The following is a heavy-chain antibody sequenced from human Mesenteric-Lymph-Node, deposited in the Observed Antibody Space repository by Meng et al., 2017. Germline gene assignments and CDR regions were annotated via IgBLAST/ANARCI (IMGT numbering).Heavy chain of an antibody. Sequence: QGPLPQAGPGLVKPSGPLSLTFDVSGGSIRNDQWWSWVRQAPGKGLEWIGEIYHSGRTNYNPSVKSRVSMSVDKSKNQFSLKLSSVTAADTAVYYCAGARGDQRPYGDYDNDYWGQGTLVTVSS. CDR1: GGSIRNDQW. CDR2: IYHSGRT. D-gene: IGHD4-17*01. CDR3: AGARGDQRPYGDYDNDY. J-gene: IGHJ4*02. V-gene: IGHV4-4*02.